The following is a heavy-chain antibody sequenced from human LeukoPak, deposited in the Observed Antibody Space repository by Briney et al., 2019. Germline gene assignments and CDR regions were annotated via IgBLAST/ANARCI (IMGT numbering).Heavy chain of an antibody. V-gene: IGHV4-4*07. Sequence: PSETLSLTCTVSGDSMTKNYWNWIRQTAGEGLEWIGRVYSSGGTNYNPSLKSRVTISVDKSKSQFSLKLSSVTAADTALYYCAGSIYGDYYFDYWGQGTLVTVSS. CDR3: AGSIYGDYYFDY. J-gene: IGHJ4*02. D-gene: IGHD4-17*01. CDR2: VYSSGGT. CDR1: GDSMTKNY.